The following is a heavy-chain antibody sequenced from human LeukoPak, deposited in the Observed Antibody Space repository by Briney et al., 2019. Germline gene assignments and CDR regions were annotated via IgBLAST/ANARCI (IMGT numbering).Heavy chain of an antibody. V-gene: IGHV3-66*04. CDR2: IYSGGST. Sequence: GGSLRLSCAASGFTVNTNYMSWVRQAPGKGLEWVSVIYSGGSTYYADSVKGRFTISSDNSKNTLYLQMNSLRAKDTAVYYCARHTEYYCDTWGQGTLVTVSS. CDR3: ARHTEYYCDT. J-gene: IGHJ4*02. D-gene: IGHD3-22*01. CDR1: GFTVNTNY.